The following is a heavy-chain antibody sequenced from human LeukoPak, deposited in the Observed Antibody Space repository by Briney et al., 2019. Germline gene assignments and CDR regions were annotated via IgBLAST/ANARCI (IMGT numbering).Heavy chain of an antibody. V-gene: IGHV4-31*03. CDR3: ARVRYYVWGSYRFYYFDY. D-gene: IGHD3-16*02. CDR1: GGSISSGGYY. Sequence: SQTLSLTCTVSGGSISSGGYYWSWIRQHPGKGLEWIGYIYYSGRTYYNPSLKTRLTISVDTSKNQFSLKLSSVTAADTAVYYCARVRYYVWGSYRFYYFDYWGQGTLVTVSS. J-gene: IGHJ4*02. CDR2: IYYSGRT.